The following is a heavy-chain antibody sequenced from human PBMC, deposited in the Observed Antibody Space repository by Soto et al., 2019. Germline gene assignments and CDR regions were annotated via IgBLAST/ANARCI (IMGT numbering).Heavy chain of an antibody. Sequence: VASVKVSCKASGYTFTGYYMHWVRQAPGQGLEWMGWINPNSGGTNYAQKFQGRVTMTRDTSISTAYMELSRLRSDDTTVYYCARDPTHYYDSSDMDYWGQGTLVTVSS. V-gene: IGHV1-2*02. J-gene: IGHJ4*02. CDR2: INPNSGGT. CDR1: GYTFTGYY. D-gene: IGHD3-22*01. CDR3: ARDPTHYYDSSDMDY.